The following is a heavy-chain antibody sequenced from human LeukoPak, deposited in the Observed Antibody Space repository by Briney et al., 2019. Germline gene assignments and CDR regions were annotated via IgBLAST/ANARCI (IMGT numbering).Heavy chain of an antibody. CDR3: AKEYVHFDY. V-gene: IGHV3-23*01. J-gene: IGHJ4*02. Sequence: PGGSLRLSCAASGFTFSSYAMSWVRQAPGKGLEWVSGLSGSGGATYYAGSVKGRFTISRDTSKNTLYLQMNSLRAEDTALYYCAKEYVHFDYWGQGTLVTVSS. CDR2: LSGSGGAT. D-gene: IGHD3-16*01. CDR1: GFTFSSYA.